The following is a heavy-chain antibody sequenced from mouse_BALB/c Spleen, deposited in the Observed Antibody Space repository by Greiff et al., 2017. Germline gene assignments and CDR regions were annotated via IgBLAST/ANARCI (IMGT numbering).Heavy chain of an antibody. CDR2: ILPGSGST. D-gene: IGHD1-1*01. J-gene: IGHJ4*01. CDR3: ARSLYYCDSGTYAMDY. CDR1: GYTFSSYW. V-gene: IGHV1-9*01. Sequence: QVQLQQSGAELMKPGASVKISCKATGYTFSSYWIEWVKQRPGHGLEWIGEILPGSGSTNYNEKFKGKATFTADTSSNTAYMQLSSLTSEDSAVYYCARSLYYCDSGTYAMDYWGQGTSVTVSS.